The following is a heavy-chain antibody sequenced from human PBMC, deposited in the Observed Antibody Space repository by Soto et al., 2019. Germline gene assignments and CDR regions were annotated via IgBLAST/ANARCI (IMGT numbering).Heavy chain of an antibody. D-gene: IGHD2-2*01. CDR2: IIPIFGTA. CDR3: ARTGDIVLVPAAILPYYYGMDV. V-gene: IGHV1-69*13. J-gene: IGHJ6*02. Sequence: SVKVSCKASGGTFSSYAISWVRQAPGQGLEWMGGIIPIFGTANYAQKFQGRVTITADESTSTAYMELSSLRSEDTAVYYCARTGDIVLVPAAILPYYYGMDVWGQGTTVTVS. CDR1: GGTFSSYA.